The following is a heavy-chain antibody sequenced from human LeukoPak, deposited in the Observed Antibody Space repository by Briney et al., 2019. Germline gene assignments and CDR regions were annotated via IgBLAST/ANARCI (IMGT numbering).Heavy chain of an antibody. CDR2: ISSSSSYI. CDR1: GFTFSSYS. J-gene: IGHJ4*02. V-gene: IGHV3-21*01. CDR3: ARGIVVVTATLDY. Sequence: TGGSLRLSCAASGFTFSSYSMNWVRQAPGKGLEWVSSISSSSSYIYYADSVKGRFTISRDNAKNSLYLQMNSLRAEDTAVYYCARGIVVVTATLDYWGQGTLVTVSS. D-gene: IGHD2-21*02.